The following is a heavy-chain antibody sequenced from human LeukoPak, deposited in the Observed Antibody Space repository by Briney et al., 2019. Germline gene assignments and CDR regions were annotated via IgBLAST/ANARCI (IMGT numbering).Heavy chain of an antibody. CDR1: GYTFTGYY. CDR2: INPNSGGT. J-gene: IGHJ4*02. Sequence: ASVKVSCKASGYTFTGYYTHWVRQAPGQGLEWMGWINPNSGGTNYAQKFQGRVTMTRDTSISTAYMELSRLRSDDTAVYYCARGYCSGGSCDLDYWGQGTLVTVSS. CDR3: ARGYCSGGSCDLDY. V-gene: IGHV1-2*02. D-gene: IGHD2-15*01.